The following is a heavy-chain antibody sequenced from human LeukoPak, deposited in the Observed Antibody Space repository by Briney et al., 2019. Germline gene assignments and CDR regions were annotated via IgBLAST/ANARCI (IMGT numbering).Heavy chain of an antibody. CDR1: GDSIIIHY. D-gene: IGHD3-10*01. V-gene: IGHV4-59*11. CDR2: IYYSGSI. CDR3: ARGQYTYYSTTWFVP. J-gene: IGHJ5*02. Sequence: SETLSDTCTVSGDSIIIHYWSLTRARPGERLGWGGHIYYSGSIKYNPSPKSRVALSVAKSMNKISFKLRSVTSADTAVYYCARGQYTYYSTTWFVPCGEGTLVTVSP.